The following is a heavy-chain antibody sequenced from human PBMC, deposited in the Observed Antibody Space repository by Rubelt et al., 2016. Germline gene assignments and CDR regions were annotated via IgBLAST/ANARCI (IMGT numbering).Heavy chain of an antibody. CDR3: ARSASIAGRVLIDS. D-gene: IGHD6-6*01. CDR2: IKEDGTEK. J-gene: IGHJ4*02. CDR1: GFTFSSYA. V-gene: IGHV3-7*01. Sequence: EVQLVESGGGLVQPGGSLRLSCAASGFTFSSYAMHWVRQAPGKGLEWVANIKEDGTEKYCLNSVKGRFTIPRDKANNSLYLQMNSLGDEDTAVYFCARSASIAGRVLIDSWGQGTLVTVSS.